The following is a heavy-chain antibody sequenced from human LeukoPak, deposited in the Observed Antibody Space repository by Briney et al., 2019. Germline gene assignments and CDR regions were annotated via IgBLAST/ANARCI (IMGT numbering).Heavy chain of an antibody. V-gene: IGHV3-15*01. CDR3: TTGLVVVPAATALDY. Sequence: PGGSLRLSCAASGFTFSDYYMSWIRQAPGKGLEWVGRIKSKTDGGTTDYAAPVKGRFTISRDDSKNTLYLQMNSLKTEDTAVYYCTTGLVVVPAATALDYWGQGTLVTVSS. D-gene: IGHD2-2*01. J-gene: IGHJ4*02. CDR1: GFTFSDYY. CDR2: IKSKTDGGTT.